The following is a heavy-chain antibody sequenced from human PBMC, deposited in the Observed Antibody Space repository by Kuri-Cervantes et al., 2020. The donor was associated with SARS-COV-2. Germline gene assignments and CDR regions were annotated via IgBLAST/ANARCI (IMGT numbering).Heavy chain of an antibody. CDR1: GYTFISNF. CDR2: NYPSGGST. Sequence: ASVKVSCKASGYTFISNFIHWVRQAPGQGLEWMGINYPSGGSTNYAQKFQGRVTMTRDTSTSTVYMELSSLRSEDTAVYYCARGCGVAAAGAPPCDYWGQGTLVTVSS. CDR3: ARGCGVAAAGAPPCDY. V-gene: IGHV1-46*01. D-gene: IGHD6-13*01. J-gene: IGHJ4*02.